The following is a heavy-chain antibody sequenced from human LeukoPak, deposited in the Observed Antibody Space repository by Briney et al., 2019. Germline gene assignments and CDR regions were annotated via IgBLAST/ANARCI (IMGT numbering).Heavy chain of an antibody. V-gene: IGHV4-4*09. Sequence: TSETLSPTCTVSGGSISSYYWSWIRQPPGKGLEWIGYIYTSGSTNYNPSLKSRVTISVDTSKNQFSLKLSSVTAADTAVYYCARRFLDNGYYYYMDVWGKGTTVTVSS. D-gene: IGHD3-3*01. CDR1: GGSISSYY. CDR2: IYTSGST. CDR3: ARRFLDNGYYYYMDV. J-gene: IGHJ6*03.